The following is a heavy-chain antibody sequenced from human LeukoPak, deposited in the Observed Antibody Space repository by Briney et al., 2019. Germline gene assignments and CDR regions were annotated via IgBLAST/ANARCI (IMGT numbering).Heavy chain of an antibody. D-gene: IGHD2-21*02. CDR2: ISYDGSNK. J-gene: IGHJ4*02. V-gene: IGHV3-30-3*01. CDR1: GFTFSSYA. Sequence: GGSLRLSCAASGFTFSSYAMHWVRQAPGKGLEWVAVISYDGSNKYYADSVKGRFTISRDNSKNTLYLQMNSLRAEDTAVYYCARSLVVTAKLDYWGQGTLVTVSS. CDR3: ARSLVVTAKLDY.